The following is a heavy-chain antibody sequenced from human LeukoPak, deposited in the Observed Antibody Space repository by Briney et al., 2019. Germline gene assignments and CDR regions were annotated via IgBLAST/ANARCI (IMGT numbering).Heavy chain of an antibody. CDR1: GGSISIYY. CDR2: IYYSGST. J-gene: IGHJ3*02. D-gene: IGHD6-13*01. CDR3: ASCIAARTDAFDI. Sequence: SETLSLTCTVSGGSISIYYCSWIRQPPGKGLEWIGYIYYSGSTNYNPSLKSRVTISVDTSKNQFSLKLSSVTAADTAVYYCASCIAARTDAFDIWGQGTMVTVSS. V-gene: IGHV4-59*01.